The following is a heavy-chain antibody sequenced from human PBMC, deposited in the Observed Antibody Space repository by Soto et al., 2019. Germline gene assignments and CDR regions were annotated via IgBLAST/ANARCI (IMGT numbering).Heavy chain of an antibody. D-gene: IGHD3-9*01. CDR2: IKQDGSEK. Sequence: DVQLVESGGDLVQPGGSLRLSCAASGFTFSTYWMSWVRQPPGKGREWVAHIKQDGSEKYYADSVKGRFTISRDNAKNSLYLQMNSLGVGDTAVYYCARANYEIRGQGTLVTVSS. CDR1: GFTFSTYW. V-gene: IGHV3-7*04. CDR3: ARANYEI. J-gene: IGHJ4*02.